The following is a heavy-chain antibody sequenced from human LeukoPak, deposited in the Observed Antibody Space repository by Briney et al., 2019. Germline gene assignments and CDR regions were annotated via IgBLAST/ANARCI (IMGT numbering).Heavy chain of an antibody. CDR1: GGSISSYY. Sequence: PSETLSLTCTVSGGSISSYYWTWIRQPPGKGLEWIGFFYCTGSTKYNPSLKSRVTISVDTSKNQFSLKLSSVTAADTAVYYCARLPRSHPIAAAGWYYFDYWGQGTLVTVSS. J-gene: IGHJ4*02. V-gene: IGHV4-59*01. CDR2: FYCTGST. CDR3: ARLPRSHPIAAAGWYYFDY. D-gene: IGHD6-13*01.